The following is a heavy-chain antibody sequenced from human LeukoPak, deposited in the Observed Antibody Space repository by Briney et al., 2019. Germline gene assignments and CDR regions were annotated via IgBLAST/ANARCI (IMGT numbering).Heavy chain of an antibody. CDR2: IYTSGST. V-gene: IGHV4-61*02. Sequence: PSQTLSLTCTVSGGSISSGSYYWSWIRQPAGKGLEWIGRIYTSGSTNYNPSLKSRVTISVDTSKNQFSLKLSSVTAADTAVYYCARVWEPGNVWGKGTTVTVSS. D-gene: IGHD1-26*01. CDR3: ARVWEPGNV. J-gene: IGHJ6*04. CDR1: GGSISSGSYY.